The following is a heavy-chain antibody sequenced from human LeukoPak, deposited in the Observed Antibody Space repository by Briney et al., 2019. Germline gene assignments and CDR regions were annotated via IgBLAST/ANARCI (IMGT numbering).Heavy chain of an antibody. CDR3: ASPEVGSTDPTLDY. CDR1: GGTFSSYA. J-gene: IGHJ4*02. D-gene: IGHD1-26*01. CDR2: IIPIFGTA. V-gene: IGHV1-69*05. Sequence: SVKVSCKASGGTFSSYAISWVRQAPGQGLEWMGGIIPIFGTANYAQKFQGRVTITTDESTSTAYMELSSLRSEDTAVYYCASPEVGSTDPTLDYWGQGSLVTVSS.